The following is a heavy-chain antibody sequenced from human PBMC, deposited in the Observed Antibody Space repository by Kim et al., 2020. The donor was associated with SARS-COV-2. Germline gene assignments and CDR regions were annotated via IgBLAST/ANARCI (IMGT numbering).Heavy chain of an antibody. V-gene: IGHV3-30*07. Sequence: TISRDNSKNTLYLQMNSLRAEDTAVYYCARAQTPLGTMVRGVIPYYFDYWGQGTLVTVSS. CDR3: ARAQTPLGTMVRGVIPYYFDY. D-gene: IGHD3-10*01. J-gene: IGHJ4*02.